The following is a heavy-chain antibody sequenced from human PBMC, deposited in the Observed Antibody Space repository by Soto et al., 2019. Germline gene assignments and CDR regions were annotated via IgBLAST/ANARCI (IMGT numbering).Heavy chain of an antibody. CDR3: ATGSYRFMTTVTTDYYYYYMDV. D-gene: IGHD4-17*01. J-gene: IGHJ6*03. CDR1: GYTLTELS. V-gene: IGHV1-24*01. CDR2: FDPEDGET. Sequence: ASVKVSCKVSGYTLTELSMHWVRQAPGKGLEWMGGFDPEDGETIYAQKFQGRVTMTEDTSTDTAYMELSSLRSEDTAVYYCATGSYRFMTTVTTDYYYYYMDVWGKGTTVTVSS.